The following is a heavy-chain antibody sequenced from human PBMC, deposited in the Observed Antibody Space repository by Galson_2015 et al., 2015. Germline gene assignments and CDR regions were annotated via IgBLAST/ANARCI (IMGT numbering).Heavy chain of an antibody. V-gene: IGHV3-15*01. CDR1: GFTFSSYG. CDR2: IKSKTDGGTT. D-gene: IGHD4-23*01. CDR3: TRRSPDRSYGGNSNVTDY. J-gene: IGHJ4*02. Sequence: SLRLSCAASGFTFSSYGMHWVRQAPGKGLEWVGRIKSKTDGGTTDYAAPVKGRFTISRDDSKNTAYLQMNSLKTEDTAVYYCTRRSPDRSYGGNSNVTDYWGQGTLVTVSS.